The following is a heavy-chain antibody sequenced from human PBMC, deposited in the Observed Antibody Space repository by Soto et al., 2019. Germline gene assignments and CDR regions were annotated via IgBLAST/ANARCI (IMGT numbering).Heavy chain of an antibody. Sequence: EVQLVESGGGLVQPGRSLRLSCAASGFTFDDYAMHWVRQTPGKGLEWVSGVSWNSGSIGYADSVQGRFTISRDNAKNSLYLQMNSLRAEDTALYYCAKGSYSGYSGEIDYWGQGTLVTVSS. CDR3: AKGSYSGYSGEIDY. D-gene: IGHD5-12*01. V-gene: IGHV3-9*01. J-gene: IGHJ4*02. CDR1: GFTFDDYA. CDR2: VSWNSGSI.